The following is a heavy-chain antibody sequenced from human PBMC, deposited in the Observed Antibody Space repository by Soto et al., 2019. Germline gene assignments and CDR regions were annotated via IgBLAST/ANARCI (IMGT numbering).Heavy chain of an antibody. Sequence: QVQLQESGPGLVKPSQTLSLACSVSGASISSGGYFWSWIRQLPGKGLEWIGYIHYSGSTYYNPSLKSRVVMSMDTSKNDFSLKLSSVTAADTALFYCARGFVETAMAFDYWGQGALVTVSS. CDR1: GASISSGGYF. V-gene: IGHV4-31*03. J-gene: IGHJ4*02. CDR2: IHYSGST. CDR3: ARGFVETAMAFDY. D-gene: IGHD5-18*01.